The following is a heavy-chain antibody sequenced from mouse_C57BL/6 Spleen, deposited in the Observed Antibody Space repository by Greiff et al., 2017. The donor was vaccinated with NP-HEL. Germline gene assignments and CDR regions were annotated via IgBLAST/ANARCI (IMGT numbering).Heavy chain of an antibody. D-gene: IGHD2-9*01. V-gene: IGHV14-4*01. J-gene: IGHJ4*01. CDR3: TSGAYYGYDGAMDY. CDR2: IDPENGDT. CDR1: GFNIKDDY. Sequence: VQLQQSGAELVRPGASVKLSCTASGFNIKDDYMHWVKQRPEQGLEWIGWIDPENGDTAYASKFQGKATITADTSSNTAYLQLSSLTSEDTAVYYCTSGAYYGYDGAMDYWGQGTSVTVSS.